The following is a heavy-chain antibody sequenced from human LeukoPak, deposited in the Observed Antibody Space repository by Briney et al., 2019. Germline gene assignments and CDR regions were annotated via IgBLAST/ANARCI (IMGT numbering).Heavy chain of an antibody. V-gene: IGHV4-61*01. CDR1: GGSISSRNYY. Sequence: SETLSLTCTVSGGSISSRNYYWSWIRQPPGKGLEWIGYIYYSGSTNYNPSLKSRVTISVDTSKNQFSLKLSSVTAADTAVYYCARDRAPRLPHAFDIWGQGTMVTVSS. J-gene: IGHJ3*02. CDR3: ARDRAPRLPHAFDI. D-gene: IGHD2-15*01. CDR2: IYYSGST.